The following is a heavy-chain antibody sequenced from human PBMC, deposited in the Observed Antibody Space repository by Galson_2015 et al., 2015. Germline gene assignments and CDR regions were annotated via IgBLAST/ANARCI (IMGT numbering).Heavy chain of an antibody. CDR3: AKTTVAAGSSWYMDA. Sequence: SLRLSCAASGFTFSGYWMHWVRQAPGKGLEWVAAIKQDGSLKYYADSVKGRFTVSRDNAKNSLFLQMNSLRAEDTALYYCAKTTVAAGSSWYMDAWGKGTTVTVSS. V-gene: IGHV3-7*01. D-gene: IGHD4-23*01. CDR1: GFTFSGYW. J-gene: IGHJ6*03. CDR2: IKQDGSLK.